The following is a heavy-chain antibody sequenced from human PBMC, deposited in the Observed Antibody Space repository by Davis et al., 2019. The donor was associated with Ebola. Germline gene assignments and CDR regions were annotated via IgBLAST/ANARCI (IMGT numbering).Heavy chain of an antibody. J-gene: IGHJ4*02. V-gene: IGHV3-30-3*01. D-gene: IGHD6-13*01. CDR2: ISYDGSNK. Sequence: GESLKISCAASGFTFSSYAMHWVRQAPGKGLEWVAVISYDGSNKYYADSVKGRFTISRDNSKNTLYLQMNSLRAEDTAVYYCARDLSRAAAGDYWGQGTLVTVSS. CDR1: GFTFSSYA. CDR3: ARDLSRAAAGDY.